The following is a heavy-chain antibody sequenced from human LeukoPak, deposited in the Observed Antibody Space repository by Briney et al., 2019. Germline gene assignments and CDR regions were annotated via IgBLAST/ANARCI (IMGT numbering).Heavy chain of an antibody. CDR1: GFTVSSNY. CDR2: IYSGGST. J-gene: IGHJ3*02. Sequence: GGSLRLSCAASGFTVSSNYMSWVRQAPGKGLEWVSVIYSGGSTYYADCVKGRFTISRDNSKNTLYLQMNSLRAEDTAVYYCASLSTGGAFDIWGQGTMVTVSS. CDR3: ASLSTGGAFDI. D-gene: IGHD1-14*01. V-gene: IGHV3-53*01.